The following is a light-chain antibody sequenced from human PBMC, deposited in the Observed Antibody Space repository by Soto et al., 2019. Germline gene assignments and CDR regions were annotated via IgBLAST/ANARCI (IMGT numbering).Light chain of an antibody. Sequence: QSVLTQPASVSGSPGQSITISCTGTSSDVGGYNYVSWYQQHPGKAPKLMIYEVSNRPSGVSTRFSGSRSGNTASLTISGLQAGDEADYYCSSYTSSSTYVFGTGTKLTVL. CDR1: SSDVGGYNY. J-gene: IGLJ1*01. CDR2: EVS. CDR3: SSYTSSSTYV. V-gene: IGLV2-14*01.